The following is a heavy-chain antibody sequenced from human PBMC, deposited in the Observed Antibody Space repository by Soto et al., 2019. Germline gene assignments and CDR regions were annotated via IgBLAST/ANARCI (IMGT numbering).Heavy chain of an antibody. J-gene: IGHJ4*02. V-gene: IGHV4-39*01. CDR1: GGSISSSSYY. CDR2: IYYSGST. D-gene: IGHD6-19*01. CDR3: ARHPYLRIAVAVDY. Sequence: SETLSLTCTVSGGSISSSSYYWGWIRQPPGKGLEWIGSIYYSGSTYYNPSLKSRVTISVDTSKNQFSLKLSSVTAADTAVYYCARHPYLRIAVAVDYWGQGTLVTVSS.